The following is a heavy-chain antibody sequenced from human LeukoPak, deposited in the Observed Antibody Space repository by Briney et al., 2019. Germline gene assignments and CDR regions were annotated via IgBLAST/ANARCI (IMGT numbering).Heavy chain of an antibody. V-gene: IGHV3-30*18. CDR1: IFAFSNSG. CDR2: VSFDGCEI. Sequence: GGSLRLSCAASIFAFSNSGMHWVRQAPGKGLEWLACVSFDGCEIYYADSVKGRFTISRDNVLNSLYLQINSLRPEDTAVYYCGKAVGRRGWFDHWGQGTRVTVSS. D-gene: IGHD1-26*01. J-gene: IGHJ5*02. CDR3: GKAVGRRGWFDH.